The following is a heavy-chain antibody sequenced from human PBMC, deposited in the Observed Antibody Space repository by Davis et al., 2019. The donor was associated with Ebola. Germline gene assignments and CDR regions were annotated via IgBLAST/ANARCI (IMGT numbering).Heavy chain of an antibody. CDR3: AKDGDSSSEFDY. V-gene: IGHV3-53*05. J-gene: IGHJ4*02. CDR1: GFTVSSNY. CDR2: IYSGGST. Sequence: GESLKIFCAASGFTVSSNYMSWVRQAPGKGLEWVSVIYSGGSTYYADSVKGRFTISRDNSKNTLYLQMNSLRAEDTAVYYCAKDGDSSSEFDYWGQGTLVTVSS. D-gene: IGHD6-6*01.